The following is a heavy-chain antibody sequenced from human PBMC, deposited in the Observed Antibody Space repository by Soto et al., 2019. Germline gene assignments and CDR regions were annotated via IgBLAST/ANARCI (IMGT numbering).Heavy chain of an antibody. V-gene: IGHV1-69*01. CDR2: IIPIFGTA. J-gene: IGHJ6*02. Sequence: QVQLVQSGAEVKKPGSSVKVSCKASGGTFSSYAISWVRQAPGQGLEWMGGIIPIFGTANYAQTFQGRATITADEYTSTAYMELSSLRSEDTAVYYCARDTAITIYYYYYGMDVWGQGTTVTVSS. CDR3: ARDTAITIYYYYYGMDV. D-gene: IGHD3-3*01. CDR1: GGTFSSYA.